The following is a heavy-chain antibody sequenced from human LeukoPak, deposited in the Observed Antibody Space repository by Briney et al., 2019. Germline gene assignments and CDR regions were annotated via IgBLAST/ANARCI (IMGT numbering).Heavy chain of an antibody. Sequence: KPSETLSLTCAVSGGSISSGGYSWSWIRQPPGKGLEWIGYIYHSGSTYYNPSLKSRVTISVDRSKNQFSLKLSSVTAADTAVYYCARNERAAPPDYWGQGTLVTVSS. J-gene: IGHJ4*02. D-gene: IGHD6-6*01. CDR1: GGSISSGGYS. CDR2: IYHSGST. V-gene: IGHV4-30-2*02. CDR3: ARNERAAPPDY.